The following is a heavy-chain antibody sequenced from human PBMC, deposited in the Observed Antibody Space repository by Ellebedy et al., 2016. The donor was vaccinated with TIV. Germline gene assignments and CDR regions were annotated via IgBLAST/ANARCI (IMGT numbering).Heavy chain of an antibody. CDR2: INPASGNS. V-gene: IGHV1-46*01. J-gene: IGHJ4*02. CDR1: GYTFTSYF. Sequence: ASVKVSCKASGYTFTSYFLYWVGQAPGQGLEWMGMINPASGNSNYAQKFQGRVAMPRDTSTNTVYMELSSLRSEDTAVYYCARGDNYYYDSSGYYYNNWGQGTLVTVSS. CDR3: ARGDNYYYDSSGYYYNN. D-gene: IGHD3-22*01.